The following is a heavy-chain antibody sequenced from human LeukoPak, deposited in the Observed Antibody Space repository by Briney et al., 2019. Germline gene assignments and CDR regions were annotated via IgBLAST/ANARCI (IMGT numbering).Heavy chain of an antibody. CDR1: GGSFSGYY. CDR2: IYTSGST. D-gene: IGHD3-16*02. CDR3: ARSKDYVWGSYRSYYMDV. V-gene: IGHV4-4*08. Sequence: SETLSLTCAVYGGSFSGYYWSWIRQPPGKGLEWIGRIYTSGSTNYNPSLKSRVTISVDTSKNQFSLKLSSVTAADTAVYYCARSKDYVWGSYRSYYMDVWGKGTTVTISS. J-gene: IGHJ6*03.